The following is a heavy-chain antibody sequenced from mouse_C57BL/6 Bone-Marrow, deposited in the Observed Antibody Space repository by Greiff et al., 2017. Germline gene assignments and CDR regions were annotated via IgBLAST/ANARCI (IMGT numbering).Heavy chain of an antibody. Sequence: EVQLVESGGGLVKPGGSLKLSCAASGFTFSDYGMHWVRQAPEKGLEWVAYISSGSSTIYYADTVKGRFTISRDNAKNTLFLQMTSLRSEDTAMYYCARRDYYGSSYEFAYWGQGTLVTVSA. CDR3: ARRDYYGSSYEFAY. CDR2: ISSGSSTI. CDR1: GFTFSDYG. V-gene: IGHV5-17*01. D-gene: IGHD1-1*01. J-gene: IGHJ3*01.